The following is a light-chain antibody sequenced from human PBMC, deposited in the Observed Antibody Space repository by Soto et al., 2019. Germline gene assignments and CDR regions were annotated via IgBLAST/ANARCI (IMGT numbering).Light chain of an antibody. V-gene: IGLV1-40*01. CDR1: SSNIGAGYD. CDR3: QSYDNSLSGYVI. Sequence: QPVLTQPPSVSGAPGQRVTISCTGSSSNIGAGYDVHWYQHLPGTAPKLLIYGDTNRPSGVPDRFSGSKSDTSASLAITGLQAADEADYYCQSYDNSLSGYVIFGGGTKLTVL. J-gene: IGLJ2*01. CDR2: GDT.